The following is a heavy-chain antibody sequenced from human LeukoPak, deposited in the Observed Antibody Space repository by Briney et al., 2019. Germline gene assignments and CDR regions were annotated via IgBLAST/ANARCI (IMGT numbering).Heavy chain of an antibody. V-gene: IGHV4-39*07. D-gene: IGHD5-12*01. CDR2: MYYSGST. Sequence: SETLSLTCAVSGGSISSSSYYWGWIRQPPGKGLEWIGSMYYSGSTYYNPSLKSRVTISVDTSKNQFSLKLSSVTAADTAVYYCATDRRVVALDYWGQGTLVTVSS. J-gene: IGHJ4*02. CDR3: ATDRRVVALDY. CDR1: GGSISSSSYY.